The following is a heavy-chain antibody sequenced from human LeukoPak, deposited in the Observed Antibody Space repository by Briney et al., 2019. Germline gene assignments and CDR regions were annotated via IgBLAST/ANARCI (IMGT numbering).Heavy chain of an antibody. CDR3: ARQRAGGYYDRGDY. D-gene: IGHD3-22*01. J-gene: IGHJ4*02. V-gene: IGHV4-34*01. CDR1: GGSFSGYY. Sequence: SETLSLTCAVYGGSFSGYYWSWIRQPPGKGLEWIGEINHSGSTNYNPSLKSRVTISVDASKNQFSLKLSSVTAADTAVYYCARQRAGGYYDRGDYWGQGTLVTVPS. CDR2: INHSGST.